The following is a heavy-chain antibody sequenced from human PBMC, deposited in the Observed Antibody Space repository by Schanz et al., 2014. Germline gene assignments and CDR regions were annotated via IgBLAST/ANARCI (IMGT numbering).Heavy chain of an antibody. CDR2: ISYDGSNK. D-gene: IGHD3-10*01. CDR1: GFAVDNYY. CDR3: VSSGSYSSYAF. Sequence: VQLVQSGGGLVQPGGSLRLSCAASGFAVDNYYMSCVRQAPGRGLEWVAVISYDGSNKYYADSVKGRFTISRDNAKNSLYLQMNSLRAEDTAVYHCVSSGSYSSYAFWGQGTLVTVSS. J-gene: IGHJ4*02. V-gene: IGHV3-33*08.